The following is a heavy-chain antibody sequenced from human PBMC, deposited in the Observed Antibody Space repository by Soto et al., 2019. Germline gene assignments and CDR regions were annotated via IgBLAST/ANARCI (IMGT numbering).Heavy chain of an antibody. J-gene: IGHJ1*01. D-gene: IGHD4-17*01. CDR1: GGSISSSSYY. CDR2: IYYSGST. Sequence: SDTLSLTCTVSGGSISSSSYYWGWIRQPPGKGLEWIGSIYYSGSTYYNPSLKSRVTISVDTSKNQFSLKLSSVTAADTAVYYCERRPTVTTLEYFQHWGQGTLVTVSS. CDR3: ERRPTVTTLEYFQH. V-gene: IGHV4-39*01.